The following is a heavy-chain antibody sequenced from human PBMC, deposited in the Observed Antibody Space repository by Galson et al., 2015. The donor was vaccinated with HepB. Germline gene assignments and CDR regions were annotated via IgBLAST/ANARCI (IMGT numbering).Heavy chain of an antibody. CDR2: ISSSSTYI. CDR3: ARAPSSGVAIFGVAPYYFDS. CDR1: GFTFSFYS. J-gene: IGHJ4*02. D-gene: IGHD3-3*01. V-gene: IGHV3-21*01. Sequence: SLRLSCAASGFTFSFYSLSWVRQAPGKGLEWVSLISSSSTYIYYADSVKGRFTISRDNANNSLYLQMSSLRAEDTAVYYCARAPSSGVAIFGVAPYYFDSWGQGTLVTVSS.